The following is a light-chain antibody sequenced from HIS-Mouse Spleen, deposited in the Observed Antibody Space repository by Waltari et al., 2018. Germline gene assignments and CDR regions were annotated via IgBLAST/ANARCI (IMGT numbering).Light chain of an antibody. Sequence: QSALTQPASVSGSPGQSITISCTGTSSDVGSYNLVSWYQQHPGKAPKLMIYEVSKRPLVVSNRVSGSKSGNTASLTISGLQAEDEADYYCCSYAGSSTWVFGGGTKLTVL. CDR3: CSYAGSSTWV. CDR2: EVS. CDR1: SSDVGSYNL. V-gene: IGLV2-23*02. J-gene: IGLJ3*02.